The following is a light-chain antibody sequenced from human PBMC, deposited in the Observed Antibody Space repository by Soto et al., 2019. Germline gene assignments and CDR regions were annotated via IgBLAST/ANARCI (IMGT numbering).Light chain of an antibody. J-gene: IGLJ3*02. CDR2: DNN. Sequence: QSVLTQPPSVSAAPGQKVTISCSGSNSNIENNVVSWYQQFPGAAPRLLIYDNNKQPSGIPDRFSGSKSGTSATLGITGLQTGDEADYYCATWDISLSAVVFGGGTKVTVL. CDR3: ATWDISLSAVV. CDR1: NSNIENNV. V-gene: IGLV1-51*01.